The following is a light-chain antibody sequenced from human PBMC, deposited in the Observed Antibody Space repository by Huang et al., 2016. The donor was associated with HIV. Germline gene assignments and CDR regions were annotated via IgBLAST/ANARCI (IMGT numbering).Light chain of an antibody. CDR3: QQYGSSSP. J-gene: IGKJ2*01. CDR2: GAS. CDR1: QSVSSNY. V-gene: IGKV3-20*01. Sequence: EIVLTQSPGTLSLSPGEGATLSCRASQSVSSNYLGWYQQKPGQAPRLLIDGASSRATGIPDRFSGSGSGTDFTLTISRLEPEDFAVYYCQQYGSSSPFGQGTKLEIK.